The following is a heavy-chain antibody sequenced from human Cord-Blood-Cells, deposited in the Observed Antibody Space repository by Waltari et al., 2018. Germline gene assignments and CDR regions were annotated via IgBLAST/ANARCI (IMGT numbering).Heavy chain of an antibody. CDR1: GWSSRAYY. D-gene: IGHD3-10*01. Sequence: QVQLQQWGAGLLQSSETLSPTCAVNGWSSRAYYWSWIRQPPGKGLEWMGEINHSGSTNYNPSLKSRVTISVDTSKNQFSLKLSSVTAADTAVYYCARFQLLGAFDIWGQGTMVTDSS. V-gene: IGHV4-34*01. J-gene: IGHJ3*02. CDR3: ARFQLLGAFDI. CDR2: INHSGST.